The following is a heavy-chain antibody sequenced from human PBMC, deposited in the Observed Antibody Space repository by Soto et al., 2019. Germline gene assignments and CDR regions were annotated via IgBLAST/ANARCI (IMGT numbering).Heavy chain of an antibody. D-gene: IGHD3-10*01. CDR2: ISGSGGST. Sequence: PGGSLRLSCAASGFTFSSYAMSWVRQAPGKGLEWVSAISGSGGSTYYADSVKGRFTISRDNSKNTLYLQMNSLRAEDTAVYYCATPSWVFGELLYGRDYWGQGTLVTVSS. CDR1: GFTFSSYA. J-gene: IGHJ4*02. V-gene: IGHV3-23*01. CDR3: ATPSWVFGELLYGRDY.